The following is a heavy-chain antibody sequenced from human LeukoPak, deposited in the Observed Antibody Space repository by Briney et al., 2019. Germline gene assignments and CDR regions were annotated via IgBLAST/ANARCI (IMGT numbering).Heavy chain of an antibody. CDR2: INPISGGT. J-gene: IGHJ5*02. D-gene: IGHD3-10*01. Sequence: GSLKVSCKASGYMFTGHYMHWVRQAPGQGLEWMGWINPISGGTNYAQKFQDRVSMTRDTAISTAYMELSRLRSDDTAVYYCARESRGLGPWGQGTLVTVSS. CDR1: GYMFTGHY. V-gene: IGHV1-2*02. CDR3: ARESRGLGP.